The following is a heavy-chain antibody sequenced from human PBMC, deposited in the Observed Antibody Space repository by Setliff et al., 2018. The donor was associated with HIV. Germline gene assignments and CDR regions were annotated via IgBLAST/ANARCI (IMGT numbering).Heavy chain of an antibody. Sequence: ASVKVSCKASGYFFNHYGIAWVRQAPGQGLEWMGWISGFNGNTNYAQKLQGRVTMTTDTSTSTAYMELSSLRFEDTAVYYCARAKATRQARPTNCFDPWGQGTLVTVSS. CDR1: GYFFNHYG. V-gene: IGHV1-18*01. D-gene: IGHD1-1*01. CDR3: ARAKATRQARPTNCFDP. J-gene: IGHJ5*02. CDR2: ISGFNGNT.